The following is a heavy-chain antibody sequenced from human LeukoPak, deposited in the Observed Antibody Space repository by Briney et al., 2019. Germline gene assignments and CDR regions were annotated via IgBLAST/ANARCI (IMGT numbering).Heavy chain of an antibody. V-gene: IGHV1-18*01. J-gene: IGHJ6*02. CDR1: GYTFTSYG. D-gene: IGHD3-9*01. Sequence: ASVKVSCKASGYTFTSYGISWVRQAPGQGLEWMGWISAYNGNTNYAQKLQGRVTMTTDTSTSTAYMELRSLRSDDTAVYYCARSWDGGSVLRYFDWYIYGMDVWGQGTTVTVSS. CDR3: ARSWDGGSVLRYFDWYIYGMDV. CDR2: ISAYNGNT.